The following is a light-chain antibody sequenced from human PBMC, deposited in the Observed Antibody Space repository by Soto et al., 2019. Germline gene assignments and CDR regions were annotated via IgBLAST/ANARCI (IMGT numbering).Light chain of an antibody. CDR3: QQYGSFPWT. V-gene: IGKV1-5*01. CDR1: QTISSW. J-gene: IGKJ1*01. Sequence: DIQMTQSPSTLFGSVGDSVTITCRASQTISSWLAWYQQKPGKAPKLLIYGASGRATGIPDRFSGSGSGTDFTLTISRLEPEDFAVYYCQQYGSFPWTFGQGTKVDI. CDR2: GAS.